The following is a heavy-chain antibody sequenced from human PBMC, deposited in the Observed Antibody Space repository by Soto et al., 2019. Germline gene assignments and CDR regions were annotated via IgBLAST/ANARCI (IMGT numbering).Heavy chain of an antibody. D-gene: IGHD6-13*01. J-gene: IGHJ6*01. Sequence: LRLSCAASGFTFSDYYMSWIGQAPGKGLEWVSYISSSGSTIYYADSVKGRFTISRDNAKNSLYLQMNSLRAEDTAVYYCARARSSWYNYYYGMDVWGQGTTVTVYS. CDR2: ISSSGSTI. CDR1: GFTFSDYY. CDR3: ARARSSWYNYYYGMDV. V-gene: IGHV3-11*01.